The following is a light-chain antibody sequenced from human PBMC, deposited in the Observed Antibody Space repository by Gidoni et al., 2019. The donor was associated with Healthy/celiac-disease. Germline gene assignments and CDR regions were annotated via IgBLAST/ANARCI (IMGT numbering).Light chain of an antibody. CDR2: GAS. CDR3: QQYNDWPA. V-gene: IGKV3-15*01. Sequence: EIVMTQSPATPSVSPGERATLSCRASQSVSSNLAWYQQKPGQAPRLLIYGASTRATGIPARFSGSVSGTEFTLTISSLQSEDFAAYYCQQYNDWPAFGQGTKVEIK. J-gene: IGKJ1*01. CDR1: QSVSSN.